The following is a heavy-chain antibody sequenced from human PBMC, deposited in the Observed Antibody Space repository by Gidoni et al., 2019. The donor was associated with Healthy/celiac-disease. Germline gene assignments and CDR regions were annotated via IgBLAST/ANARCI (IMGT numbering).Heavy chain of an antibody. J-gene: IGHJ4*02. CDR3: AKDPGGSYYRFFDY. D-gene: IGHD1-26*01. CDR2: ISGRGGST. Sequence: EVQPLASGGGLVQPGGSPRLSCAASAFSFRTYAMSWVRQAPGKGLEWVSAISGRGGSTNYAYSVKGRFTISRDNSKNTLYLQMSSLRAEDTAVYYCAKDPGGSYYRFFDYWGQGTLVTVSS. CDR1: AFSFRTYA. V-gene: IGHV3-23*01.